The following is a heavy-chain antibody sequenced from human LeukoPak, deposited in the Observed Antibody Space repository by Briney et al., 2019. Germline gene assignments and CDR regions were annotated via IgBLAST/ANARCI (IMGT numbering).Heavy chain of an antibody. D-gene: IGHD2-15*01. Sequence: GGSLRLSCAASGFTFTSYAMSWVRQAPGKGLEWVSGISGSGGSTNYADSVKGRFTISRDNSKSTLYLQMNSLRAEDTAVYYCAKDRKNIVVAIAAHNYWGQGTLVTVSS. CDR1: GFTFTSYA. V-gene: IGHV3-23*01. CDR3: AKDRKNIVVAIAAHNY. CDR2: ISGSGGST. J-gene: IGHJ4*02.